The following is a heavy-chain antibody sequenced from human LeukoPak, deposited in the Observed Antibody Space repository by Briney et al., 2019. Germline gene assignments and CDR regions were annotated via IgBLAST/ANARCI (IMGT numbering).Heavy chain of an antibody. CDR2: IGSSSSYI. CDR3: ARDDAFDI. CDR1: GFTFSSYS. Sequence: PGGSLRLSCAASGFTFSSYSMNWVRQAPGKGLEWVSSIGSSSSYIYYADSVKGRFTISRDNAKNSLYLQMNSLRAEDTAVYYCARDDAFDIWGQGTMVTVSS. V-gene: IGHV3-21*01. J-gene: IGHJ3*02.